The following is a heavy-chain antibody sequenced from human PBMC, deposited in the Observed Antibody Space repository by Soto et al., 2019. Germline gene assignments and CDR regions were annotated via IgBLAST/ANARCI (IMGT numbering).Heavy chain of an antibody. D-gene: IGHD1-7*01. CDR3: ARWRGTGTTPLNY. J-gene: IGHJ4*02. V-gene: IGHV1-18*04. Sequence: VQLVQSGAEVKKPGASVKASCRASGYTFTSYGISWGRQPPGQGFDWRGWISAYNGNTNYEQKLQGRVTMTTDTATSTAYMELRSLRSDDTAVYYCARWRGTGTTPLNYWGQGTLVTVSS. CDR2: ISAYNGNT. CDR1: GYTFTSYG.